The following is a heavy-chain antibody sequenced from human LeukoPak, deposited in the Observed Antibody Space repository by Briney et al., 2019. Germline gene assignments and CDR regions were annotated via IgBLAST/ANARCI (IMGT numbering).Heavy chain of an antibody. V-gene: IGHV4-39*02. D-gene: IGHD2-2*01. CDR2: IYYSGST. Sequence: SETLSLTCTVSGGSISSSNYYWGWIRQPPGKGLEWIGSIYYSGSTYYNPSLKSRVTTSVDTSKNQFSLKLSSVTAADTAVYYCARDARGYCSSTSCYEDYGMDVWGKGTTVTVSS. CDR1: GGSISSSNYY. CDR3: ARDARGYCSSTSCYEDYGMDV. J-gene: IGHJ6*04.